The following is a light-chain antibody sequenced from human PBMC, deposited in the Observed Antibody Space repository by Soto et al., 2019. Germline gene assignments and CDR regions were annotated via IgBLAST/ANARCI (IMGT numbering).Light chain of an antibody. Sequence: EIVLTQSPATLSLSPWERATLSCRASQSISTDLAWYQQKPGQSPRLLIYDASNRAPGIPARFGGSGSGTDFTLTISSLEPEDFAVYHCQQRSEWPRTFGQGNKVDIK. CDR2: DAS. CDR3: QQRSEWPRT. V-gene: IGKV3-11*01. J-gene: IGKJ1*01. CDR1: QSISTD.